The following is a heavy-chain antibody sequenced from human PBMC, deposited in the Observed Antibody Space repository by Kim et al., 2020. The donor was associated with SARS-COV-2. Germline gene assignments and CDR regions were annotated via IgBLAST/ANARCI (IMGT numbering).Heavy chain of an antibody. CDR1: GGSISSSSYY. CDR3: ARRQYYDFWSGYYENDAFAI. J-gene: IGHJ3*02. D-gene: IGHD3-3*01. V-gene: IGHV4-39*01. CDR2: IYYSGST. Sequence: SETLSLTCTVSGGSISSSSYYWGWIRQPPGKGLEWIGSIYYSGSTYYNPSLKSRVTISVDTSKNQFSLKLSSVTAADTAVYYCARRQYYDFWSGYYENDAFAIWAKGQWSPSLQ.